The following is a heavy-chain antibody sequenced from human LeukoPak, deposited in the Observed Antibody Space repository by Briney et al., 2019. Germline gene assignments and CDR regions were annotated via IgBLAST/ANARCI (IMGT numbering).Heavy chain of an antibody. J-gene: IGHJ4*02. CDR1: GGSFSGYY. V-gene: IGHV4-34*01. Sequence: SETLSLTCAVYGGSFSGYYWSWIRQPPGKGLEWIGEINHSGSTNYNPSLKSRVTISVDTSKNQFSLKLSSVTAADTAVYYCASASRYDFWSGAFWGQGTLVTVSS. D-gene: IGHD3-3*01. CDR2: INHSGST. CDR3: ASASRYDFWSGAF.